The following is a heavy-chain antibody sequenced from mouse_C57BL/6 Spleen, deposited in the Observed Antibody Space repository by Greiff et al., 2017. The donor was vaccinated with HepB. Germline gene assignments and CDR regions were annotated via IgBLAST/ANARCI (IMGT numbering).Heavy chain of an antibody. Sequence: QVQLQQSGAELVKPGASVKISCKASGYAFSSYWMNWVKQRPGKGLEWIGQIYPGDGDTNYNGKFKGKATLTADKSSSTAYMQLSSLTSEDSAVYFCAREGYSNPPMDYWGQGTSVTVSS. CDR1: GYAFSSYW. CDR3: AREGYSNPPMDY. CDR2: IYPGDGDT. V-gene: IGHV1-80*01. J-gene: IGHJ4*01. D-gene: IGHD2-5*01.